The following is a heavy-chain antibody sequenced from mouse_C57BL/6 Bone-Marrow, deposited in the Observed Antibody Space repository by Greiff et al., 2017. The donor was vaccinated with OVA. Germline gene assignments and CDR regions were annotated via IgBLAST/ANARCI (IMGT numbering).Heavy chain of an antibody. D-gene: IGHD2-5*01. CDR1: GIDFSRYW. CDR3: ARPSYYSNYEGFAY. CDR2: INPDSSTI. Sequence: EADGIDFSRYWMSWVRRAPGKGLEWIGEINPDSSTINYAPSLKDKFIISRDNAKNTLYLQMSKVRSEDTALYYCARPSYYSNYEGFAYWGQGTLVTVSA. V-gene: IGHV4-1*01. J-gene: IGHJ3*01.